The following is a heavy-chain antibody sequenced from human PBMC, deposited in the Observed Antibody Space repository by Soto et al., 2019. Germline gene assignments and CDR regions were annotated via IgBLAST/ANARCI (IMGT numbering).Heavy chain of an antibody. J-gene: IGHJ3*02. CDR3: ARPSFGELDFDAFDI. D-gene: IGHD3-10*01. Sequence: PSETLSLTSTVSGGSISSSSYYWGWIRQPPGKGLEWIGSIYYSGSTYYNPSLKSRVTISVDTSKNQFSLKLSSVTAADTAVYYCARPSFGELDFDAFDIWGQGTMVTVSS. CDR2: IYYSGST. V-gene: IGHV4-39*01. CDR1: GGSISSSSYY.